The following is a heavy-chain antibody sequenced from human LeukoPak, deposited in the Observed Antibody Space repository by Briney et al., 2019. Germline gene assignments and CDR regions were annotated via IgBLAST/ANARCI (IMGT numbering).Heavy chain of an antibody. CDR3: ATSGSYRIYYFDS. CDR1: GGSISSYY. J-gene: IGHJ4*02. V-gene: IGHV4-39*07. D-gene: IGHD1-26*01. CDR2: FYYSGST. Sequence: SETLSLTCTVSGGSISSYYWSWIRQPPGKGLEWIGTFYYSGSTYYNPSLKSRVTISLDTSKKQFSLNLSSVTAADTAFYYCATSGSYRIYYFDSWGQGTLVIVSS.